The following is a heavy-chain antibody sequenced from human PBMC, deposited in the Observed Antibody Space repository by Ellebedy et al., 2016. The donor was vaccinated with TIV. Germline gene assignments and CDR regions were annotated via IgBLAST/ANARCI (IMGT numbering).Heavy chain of an antibody. Sequence: GESLKISCAASGFSLSSYWMSWVRQAPGKGLEWVANIKPDGSEKYHVDSVKGRFTISRDSAKNSLFLQMNSLRAEDTAVYYCARGGISWEILLFDLWGQGTLVSVSA. D-gene: IGHD1-26*01. V-gene: IGHV3-7*03. CDR1: GFSLSSYW. J-gene: IGHJ4*02. CDR3: ARGGISWEILLFDL. CDR2: IKPDGSEK.